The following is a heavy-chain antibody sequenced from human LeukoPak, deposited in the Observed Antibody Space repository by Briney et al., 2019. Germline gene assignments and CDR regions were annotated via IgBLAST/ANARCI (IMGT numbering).Heavy chain of an antibody. CDR3: ARLGLPNAFDI. V-gene: IGHV4-59*08. CDR2: FHYRGST. J-gene: IGHJ3*02. D-gene: IGHD5-12*01. CDR1: GASISSYY. Sequence: SETLSLTCTVSGASISSYYWSWIRQPPGKGLECIGYFHYRGSTNYNPSLKSRVTISVDTSRKQFSLKLNSVTAADTAIYYCARLGLPNAFDIWGQGTMVTVSS.